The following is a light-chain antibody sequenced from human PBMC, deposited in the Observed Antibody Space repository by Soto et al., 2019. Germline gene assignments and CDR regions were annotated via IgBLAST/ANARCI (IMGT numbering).Light chain of an antibody. CDR3: LLFDGDIHSWV. Sequence: QAVVTQESSLTVSPGGTVTLTCSSNTGVVTSGYYPNWFQQKSGQAPRALIYSTNKKQSWTPARFSGSLLGGKAALTLSGVLPEDEAEYYCLLFDGDIHSWVFGGGTKLTVL. V-gene: IGLV7-43*01. J-gene: IGLJ3*02. CDR2: STN. CDR1: TGVVTSGYY.